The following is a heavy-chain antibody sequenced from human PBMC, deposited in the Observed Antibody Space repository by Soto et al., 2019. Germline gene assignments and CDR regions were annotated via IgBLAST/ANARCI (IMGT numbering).Heavy chain of an antibody. D-gene: IGHD3-3*01. CDR2: IYSGGST. Sequence: PGGSLRLSCGASGFTVNSNYMSWVRQAPGKGLEWVSVIYSGGSTNYADSVKGRFTISRDNSKNTLYLQMNSLRADDTAVYYCARVRSHFLSVYDYWGQGT. CDR1: GFTVNSNY. J-gene: IGHJ4*02. V-gene: IGHV3-66*01. CDR3: ARVRSHFLSVYDY.